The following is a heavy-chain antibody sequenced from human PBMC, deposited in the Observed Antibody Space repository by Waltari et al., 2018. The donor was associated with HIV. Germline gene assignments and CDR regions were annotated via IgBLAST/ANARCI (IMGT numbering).Heavy chain of an antibody. Sequence: QVQLQESGPGLVKPSETLSLTCTVSGGSISSYYWSWIRQPPGKGLEWIGYIYYSGSTNYNPSLKSRVTISVDTSKNQFSLKLSSMTAADTAVYYCARVGMVRGTQIPPVFDYWGQGTLVTVSS. J-gene: IGHJ4*02. V-gene: IGHV4-59*01. CDR1: GGSISSYY. CDR3: ARVGMVRGTQIPPVFDY. D-gene: IGHD3-10*01. CDR2: IYYSGST.